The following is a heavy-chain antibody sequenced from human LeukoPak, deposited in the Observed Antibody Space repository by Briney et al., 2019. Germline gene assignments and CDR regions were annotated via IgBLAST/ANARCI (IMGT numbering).Heavy chain of an antibody. J-gene: IGHJ5*02. V-gene: IGHV4-61*02. Sequence: SETLSLTCTVSGDSTSSSTYYWSWIRQPAGKGLEWIGRIYTSGSTNYNPSLKSRVTMSVDTSKNQFSLKLSSVTAADTAVYYCARDYITMVRGAPNWFDPWGQGTLVTVSS. CDR1: GDSTSSSTYY. CDR2: IYTSGST. D-gene: IGHD3-10*01. CDR3: ARDYITMVRGAPNWFDP.